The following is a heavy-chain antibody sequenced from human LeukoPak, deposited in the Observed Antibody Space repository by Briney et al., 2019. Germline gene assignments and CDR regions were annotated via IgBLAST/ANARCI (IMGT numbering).Heavy chain of an antibody. V-gene: IGHV3-23*01. Sequence: PGGSLRLSCAASGFTFSSYAMSWVRQAPGKGLEWVSAISGSGGSTYYADSVKGRFTISRDNSKNTLYLQMNSLRAEDTAVYYCAKDQGIVGAKGDAFDIWGQGTMVTVSS. CDR2: ISGSGGST. J-gene: IGHJ3*02. D-gene: IGHD1-26*01. CDR1: GFTFSSYA. CDR3: AKDQGIVGAKGDAFDI.